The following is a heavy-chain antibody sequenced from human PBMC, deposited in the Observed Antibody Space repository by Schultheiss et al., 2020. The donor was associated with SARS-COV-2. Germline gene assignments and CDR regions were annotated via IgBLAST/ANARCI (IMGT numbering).Heavy chain of an antibody. D-gene: IGHD4-17*01. Sequence: GGSLRLSCAASGFTFSSYSMNWVRQATGKGLEWVSYISSSSSTIYYADSVKGRFTISRDNAKNSLYLQMNSLRAEDTAVYYCARVTHGDYVGYWGQGTLVTVSS. J-gene: IGHJ4*02. CDR2: ISSSSSTI. CDR3: ARVTHGDYVGY. V-gene: IGHV3-48*04. CDR1: GFTFSSYS.